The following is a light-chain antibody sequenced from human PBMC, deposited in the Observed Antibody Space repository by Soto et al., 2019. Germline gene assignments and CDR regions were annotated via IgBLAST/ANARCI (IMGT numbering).Light chain of an antibody. CDR2: GAS. CDR1: RSVSSY. Sequence: EIVLTQSPATLSLSPGERATLSCRASRSVSSYLAWYQQKPGQAPRLLIYGASARATGIPDRFSGGGSGAEYTLTISSLQSEDFAVYYCQQYDKWPRTFGQGTKVDI. V-gene: IGKV3-15*01. J-gene: IGKJ1*01. CDR3: QQYDKWPRT.